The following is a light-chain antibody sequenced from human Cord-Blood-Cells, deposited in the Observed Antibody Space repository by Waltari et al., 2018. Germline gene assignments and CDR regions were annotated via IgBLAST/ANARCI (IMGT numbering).Light chain of an antibody. Sequence: DIQMTQSPSSLSACVGDRVTITCRASQSISSYLNWYQQKPGNAPKLLIYAASSFQSVVPSMFSSSGSGTDFTLTISSLQPEYFATYYCQQSYITLWTFGQGTKVEIK. CDR3: QQSYITLWT. V-gene: IGKV1-39*01. CDR1: QSISSY. CDR2: AAS. J-gene: IGKJ1*01.